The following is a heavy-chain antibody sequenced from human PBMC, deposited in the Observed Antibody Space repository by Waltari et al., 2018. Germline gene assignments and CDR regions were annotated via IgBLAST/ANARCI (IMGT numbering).Heavy chain of an antibody. CDR1: GLTLRRYW. CDR2: IMTDGSEE. CDR3: ARDQWFAFDI. V-gene: IGHV3-7*01. D-gene: IGHD3-22*01. J-gene: IGHJ3*02. Sequence: EVQLVESGGGLVQPGGSLRLSCAAPGLTLRRYWMSWVRPAPGKGPEWVANIMTDGSEEYYVDSVRGRFTISRDNAKNSLYLQMNSLRPEDTAVYYCARDQWFAFDIWGHGTMVTVSS.